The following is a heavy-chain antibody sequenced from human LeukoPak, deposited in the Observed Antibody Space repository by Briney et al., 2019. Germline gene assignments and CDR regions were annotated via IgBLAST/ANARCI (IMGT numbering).Heavy chain of an antibody. Sequence: GASVKVSCTVSGYTLTELSMHWVRQAPGKGLEWMGGFDPEDGETIYAQKFQGRVTMTEDTSTDTAYMELSSLRSEDTAVYYCATDRAYYYGSGSYWCFDYWGQGTLVTVSS. D-gene: IGHD3-10*01. V-gene: IGHV1-24*01. J-gene: IGHJ4*02. CDR2: FDPEDGET. CDR3: ATDRAYYYGSGSYWCFDY. CDR1: GYTLTELS.